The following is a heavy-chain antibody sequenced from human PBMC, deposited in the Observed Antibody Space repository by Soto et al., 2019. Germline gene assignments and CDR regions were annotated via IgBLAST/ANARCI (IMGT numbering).Heavy chain of an antibody. CDR1: GYRFTSFW. J-gene: IGHJ5*02. D-gene: IGHD3-10*01. Sequence: GESLKISCKVSGYRFTSFWIGWVRQMPGKGLEWMGIIFPSDSETKYSPSFQGQVTMSADMSTSTAYLQWTSLKASDTAMYFCARTIYFGSGSSLGWLDPWGQGTLVTVSS. CDR2: IFPSDSET. V-gene: IGHV5-51*01. CDR3: ARTIYFGSGSSLGWLDP.